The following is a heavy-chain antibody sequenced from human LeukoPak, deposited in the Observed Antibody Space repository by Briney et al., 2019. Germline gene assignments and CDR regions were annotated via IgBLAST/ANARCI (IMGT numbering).Heavy chain of an antibody. J-gene: IGHJ4*02. CDR1: GFTFSSYS. D-gene: IGHD5-24*01. CDR2: ISSSSSYI. CDR3: ARDRGGRDGFYYFDY. V-gene: IGHV3-21*01. Sequence: GGSLRLSCAASGFTFSSYSMNWVRQAPGKGLEWVSSISSSSSYIYYADSVKGRFTISRDNAKNSLYLQMNSLRAEDTAVYYCARDRGGRDGFYYFDYWGQGTLVTVSS.